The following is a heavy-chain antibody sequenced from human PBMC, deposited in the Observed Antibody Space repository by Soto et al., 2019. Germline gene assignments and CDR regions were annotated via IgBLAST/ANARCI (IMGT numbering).Heavy chain of an antibody. CDR2: LDTSGDIT. Sequence: EGSLRLSCAASGVPCINVAMSWDRQAPGKVLKWVASLDTSGDITFYASSVKGRFFISRDTAKTTMHMQMNSLREEDTAVYYCARSDWFDPWGQGTLVTVSS. J-gene: IGHJ5*02. V-gene: IGHV3-23*05. D-gene: IGHD3-16*01. CDR3: ARSDWFDP. CDR1: GVPCINVA.